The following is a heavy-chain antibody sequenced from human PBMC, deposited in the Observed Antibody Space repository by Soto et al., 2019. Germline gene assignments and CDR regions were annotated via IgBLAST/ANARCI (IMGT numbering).Heavy chain of an antibody. CDR2: ISYSGTT. V-gene: IGHV4-39*07. CDR3: VRLPCADYGGIFAP. Sequence: SETLSLTCTVSGGPISSDSYYWGWIRQSPEKGLEWIASISYSGTTNYNPSLNSRVTISVDTSKKQFSLKLSSVTAADTAVYYCVRLPCADYGGIFAPWGQGSLVPVSS. D-gene: IGHD4-17*01. CDR1: GGPISSDSYY. J-gene: IGHJ5*02.